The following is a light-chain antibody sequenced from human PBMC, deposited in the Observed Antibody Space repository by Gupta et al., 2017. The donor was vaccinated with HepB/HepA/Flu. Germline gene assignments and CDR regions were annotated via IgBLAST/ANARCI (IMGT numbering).Light chain of an antibody. V-gene: IGKV4-1*01. CDR1: QSVLYSSNNKNY. CDR2: WAS. Sequence: DIVMTQSPDSLAVSLGERATINCKSSQSVLYSSNNKNYLAWYQQKPGQPPKLLIYWASTRESGVPDRFSGSWSGTDFTLTISILQAEDVAVYYCQHDYCTPLNTFGQGTKLEIK. J-gene: IGKJ2*01. CDR3: QHDYCTPLNT.